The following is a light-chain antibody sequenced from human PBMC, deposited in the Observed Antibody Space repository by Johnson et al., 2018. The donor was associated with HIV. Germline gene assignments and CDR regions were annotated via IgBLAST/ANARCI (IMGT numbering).Light chain of an antibody. CDR2: DNN. J-gene: IGLJ1*01. V-gene: IGLV1-51*01. CDR1: SSNIGNNY. Sequence: HSVLTQPPSVSAAPGQKVTISCSGSSSNIGNNYVSWYQQLPGTVPKLLIYDNNKRPSGIPDRFSGSKSGTSATLGITGLQTGDEAVYYCGTWDSRLSGVFGTGTKVTVL. CDR3: GTWDSRLSGV.